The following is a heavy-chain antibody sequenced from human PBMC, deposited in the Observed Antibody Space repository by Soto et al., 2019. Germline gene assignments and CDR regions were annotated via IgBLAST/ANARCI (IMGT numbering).Heavy chain of an antibody. J-gene: IGHJ4*02. D-gene: IGHD2-21*01. CDR1: GFTFQNYL. CDR2: IGAKGDAT. V-gene: IGHV3-64D*06. CDR3: VKVDRYSVDF. Sequence: ESLRPSCSASGFTFQNYLIHWVRQAPGKGLEYVSAIGAKGDATYADSVKGRFSISRDNSKNSLFLQMTNVTFEETATYFCVKVDRYSVDFWGQGTLVTVSS.